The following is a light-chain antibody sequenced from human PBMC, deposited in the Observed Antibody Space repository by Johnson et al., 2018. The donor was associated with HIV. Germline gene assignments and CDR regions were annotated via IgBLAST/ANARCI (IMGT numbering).Light chain of an antibody. CDR2: END. CDR3: GTWHSSLSAGGV. V-gene: IGLV1-51*02. CDR1: SSNIGNNY. Sequence: QSVLTQPPSVSAAPGQKVTISCSGSSSNIGNNYVSWYKQLPRTAPKLLIYENDKRPSGIPDRFSGSKSGTSATLAITGLQTGAEADYYCGTWHSSLSAGGVFGTGTKVTVL. J-gene: IGLJ1*01.